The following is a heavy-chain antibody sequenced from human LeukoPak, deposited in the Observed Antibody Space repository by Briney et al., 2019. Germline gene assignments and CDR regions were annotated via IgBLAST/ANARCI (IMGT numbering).Heavy chain of an antibody. CDR2: ISAYNGNT. CDR1: GYTFTSYG. CDR3: ARVPPLLWFGESLSFDY. V-gene: IGHV1-18*01. Sequence: ASVKVSCKASGYTFTSYGISWVRQAPGQGLEWMGWISAYNGNTNYAQKLQGRVTMTTDTSTSTAYMELGSLRSDDTAVYYCARVPPLLWFGESLSFDYWGQGTLVTVSS. D-gene: IGHD3-10*01. J-gene: IGHJ4*02.